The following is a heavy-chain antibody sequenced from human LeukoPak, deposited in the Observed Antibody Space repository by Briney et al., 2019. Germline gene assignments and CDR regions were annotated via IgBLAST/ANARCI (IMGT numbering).Heavy chain of an antibody. J-gene: IGHJ3*02. V-gene: IGHV3-21*01. CDR3: ARPDSSGFPLDAFDI. CDR2: ISSSSSYI. CDR1: GFTFSSYS. D-gene: IGHD3-22*01. Sequence: KSGGSLRLSCAASGFTFSSYSMNWVRQAPGKGPEWVSSISSSSSYIYYADSVKGRFTISRDNAKNSLYLQMNSLRAEDTAVYYCARPDSSGFPLDAFDIWGQGTMVTVSS.